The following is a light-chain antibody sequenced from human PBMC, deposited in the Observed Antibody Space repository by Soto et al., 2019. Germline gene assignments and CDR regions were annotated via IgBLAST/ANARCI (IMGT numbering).Light chain of an antibody. J-gene: IGLJ1*01. V-gene: IGLV2-14*01. Sequence: QSALTQPASVSAYPGQSITISCTGDSSDVGSNNYVSWYRQDPGRVPKLIIHDVTNRPSGVSNRFSGSKSGNTASLTISGLQAEDEGDYYCSSYTGRDPLLVFGTGTKVTVL. CDR2: DVT. CDR3: SSYTGRDPLLV. CDR1: SSDVGSNNY.